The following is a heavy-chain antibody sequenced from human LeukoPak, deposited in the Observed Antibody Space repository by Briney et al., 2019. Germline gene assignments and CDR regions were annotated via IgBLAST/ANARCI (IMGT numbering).Heavy chain of an antibody. CDR2: ISGSSTTI. CDR3: ARKNDSSGYYLHY. V-gene: IGHV3-48*02. D-gene: IGHD3-22*01. Sequence: GGSLRLSCAAYGLTFSSENMNWVRQAPGKGLEWVSYISGSSTTIYYADSVKGRFTISRDNAKNSLYLQMDSLRDEDTAVYYCARKNDSSGYYLHYWGQGTLVTVSS. CDR1: GLTFSSEN. J-gene: IGHJ4*02.